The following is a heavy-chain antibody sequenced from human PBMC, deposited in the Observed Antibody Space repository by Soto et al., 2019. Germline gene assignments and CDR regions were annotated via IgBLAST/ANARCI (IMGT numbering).Heavy chain of an antibody. D-gene: IGHD3-10*01. CDR1: GFSLSTSGVA. Sequence: QITLKESGPTLMKPTQTHTLTCTFSGFSLSTSGVAVAWIRQPPGKALEWLALIYWDDDKRYRPSLKSRLTITKDTSKNQVVLTMTNIDPADTGTYYCAHGAFFRGAHLDYWGQGILVTVSS. J-gene: IGHJ4*02. V-gene: IGHV2-5*02. CDR3: AHGAFFRGAHLDY. CDR2: IYWDDDK.